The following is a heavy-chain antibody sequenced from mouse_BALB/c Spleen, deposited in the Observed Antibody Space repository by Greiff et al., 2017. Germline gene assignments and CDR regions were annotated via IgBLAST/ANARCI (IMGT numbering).Heavy chain of an antibody. J-gene: IGHJ4*01. Sequence: EVQLQQSGPELVKPGASVKISCKASGYTFTDYNMHWVKQSPGQSLEWIGYIYPYNGGTGYNQKFKSKATLTVDNSSSTAYMGLRSLTSEDSAVYCCARGEVRRAMDYWGQGTSVTVSS. CDR1: GYTFTDYN. D-gene: IGHD2-14*01. CDR3: ARGEVRRAMDY. V-gene: IGHV1S29*02. CDR2: IYPYNGGT.